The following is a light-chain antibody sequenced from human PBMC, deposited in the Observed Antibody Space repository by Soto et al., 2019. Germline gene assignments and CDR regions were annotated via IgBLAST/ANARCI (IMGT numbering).Light chain of an antibody. J-gene: IGLJ3*02. CDR2: ADN. CDR3: QSYDVSLSAGV. CDR1: SSNLGTGYD. V-gene: IGLV1-40*01. Sequence: QSVLTQPPSVSGAPGQTVSISCTGSSSNLGTGYDVHWYQQFPGRAPKLLIYADNKRPSGVPDRISGSKSGTSASLAMAGLQAEDEANYYCQSYDVSLSAGVFGGGTQLTVL.